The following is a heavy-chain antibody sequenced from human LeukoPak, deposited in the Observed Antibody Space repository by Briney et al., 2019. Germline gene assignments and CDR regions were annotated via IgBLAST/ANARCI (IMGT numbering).Heavy chain of an antibody. CDR1: GGSFSGYY. V-gene: IGHV4-34*01. Sequence: KSSETLSLTCAVYGGSFSGYYWSWIRQPPGKGLEWIGEINHSGSTNYNPSLKSRVTISVDKSKNQFSLKLSSVTAADTAVYYCARVASPYYGSGSYIYWYFDLWGRGTLVTVSS. J-gene: IGHJ2*01. D-gene: IGHD3-10*01. CDR2: INHSGST. CDR3: ARVASPYYGSGSYIYWYFDL.